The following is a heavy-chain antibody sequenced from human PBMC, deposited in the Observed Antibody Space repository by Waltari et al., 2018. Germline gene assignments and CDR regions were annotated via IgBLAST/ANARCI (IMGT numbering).Heavy chain of an antibody. J-gene: IGHJ4*02. V-gene: IGHV3-21*01. CDR3: AREGRGDYFDY. CDR1: GFTFSSYS. CDR2: ISSSSSYI. D-gene: IGHD3-10*01. Sequence: EVQLVESGGGLVKPGGSLRLYCAASGFTFSSYSMNWVRQAPGKVLAWVSSISSSSSYIYYADSVKGRFTISRDNAKNSLYLQMNSLRAEDTAVYYCAREGRGDYFDYWGQGTLVTVSS.